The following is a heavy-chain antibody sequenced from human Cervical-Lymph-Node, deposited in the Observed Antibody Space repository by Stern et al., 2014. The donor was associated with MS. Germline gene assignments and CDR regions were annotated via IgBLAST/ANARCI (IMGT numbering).Heavy chain of an antibody. J-gene: IGHJ4*02. Sequence: QVQLVQSGGGLVKPGGSLRLSCTASGFSFSDYYMTWIRQVPGKGLEWLSYTDTSGKSAYYADSVKGRFTISRDNTKNSLFLQMNSLRAEDTAVYYCARVRQYWVTHYYFDSWGQGTLVTVSS. V-gene: IGHV3-11*01. CDR3: ARVRQYWVTHYYFDS. CDR1: GFSFSDYY. D-gene: IGHD2-21*02. CDR2: TDTSGKSA.